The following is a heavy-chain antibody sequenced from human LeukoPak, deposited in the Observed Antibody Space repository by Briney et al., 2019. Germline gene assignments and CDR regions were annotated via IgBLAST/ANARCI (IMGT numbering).Heavy chain of an antibody. J-gene: IGHJ4*02. Sequence: SETLSLTCTVSGGSISGRGYYWAWIRQSPGKGLEWIGSFLYSGTTYYNPSLETRVTISVDTSKNQFSLKLSSVTAADTAVYYCARGRRYDYVWGSYRYILDYWGQGTLVTVSS. CDR2: FLYSGTT. CDR3: ARGRRYDYVWGSYRYILDY. CDR1: GGSISGRGYY. V-gene: IGHV4-39*07. D-gene: IGHD3-16*02.